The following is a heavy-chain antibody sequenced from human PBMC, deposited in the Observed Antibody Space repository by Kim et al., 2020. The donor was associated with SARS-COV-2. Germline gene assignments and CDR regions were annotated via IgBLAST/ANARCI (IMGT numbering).Heavy chain of an antibody. CDR3: ARDVGLWFERKDYFDY. Sequence: GGSLRLSCAASGFTFSSYAMHWVRQAPGKGLEWVAVISYDGSNKYYADSVKGRFTISRDNSKNTLYLQMNSLRAEDTAVYYCARDVGLWFERKDYFDYWGQGTLVTVSS. CDR1: GFTFSSYA. CDR2: ISYDGSNK. D-gene: IGHD3-10*01. J-gene: IGHJ4*02. V-gene: IGHV3-30*04.